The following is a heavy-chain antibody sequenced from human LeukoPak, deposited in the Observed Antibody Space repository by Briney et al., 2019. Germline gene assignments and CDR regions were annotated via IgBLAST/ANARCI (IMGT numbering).Heavy chain of an antibody. Sequence: GRSLRLSCAASGFTFSSYAMHWVRQAPGKGLEWVVVISYDGSNKYYADSVKGRFTISRDNSKNTLYLQMNSLRAEDTAVYYCAREAVPSAFDIWGQGTMVTVSS. CDR3: AREAVPSAFDI. J-gene: IGHJ3*02. CDR1: GFTFSSYA. V-gene: IGHV3-30-3*01. CDR2: ISYDGSNK.